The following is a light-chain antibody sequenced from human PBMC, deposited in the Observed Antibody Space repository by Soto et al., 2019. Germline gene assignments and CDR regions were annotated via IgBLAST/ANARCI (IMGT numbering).Light chain of an antibody. CDR2: EVS. CDR3: SSYTSSSTLGV. Sequence: QSVLTQPASVSGSPGQSIPISCTGTSSDVGGYNYVSWYQQHPGKAPKLMIYEVSNRPSGVSNRFSGSKSGNTASLTISGLQAEYEADYYCSSYTSSSTLGVFGGGTKVTVL. CDR1: SSDVGGYNY. V-gene: IGLV2-14*01. J-gene: IGLJ2*01.